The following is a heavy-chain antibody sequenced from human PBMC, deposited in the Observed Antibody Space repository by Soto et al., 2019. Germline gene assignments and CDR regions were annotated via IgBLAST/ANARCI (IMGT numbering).Heavy chain of an antibody. D-gene: IGHD5-12*01. CDR2: ISYDGSNK. V-gene: IGHV3-30-3*01. Sequence: PVGSLRLSCAASGFTFSSYAMHWVRQAPGKGLEWVAVISYDGSNKYYADSVKGRFTISRDNSKNTLYLQMNSLRAEDTAVYYCAREGGYSGYDFAYWGQGTLVTVSS. J-gene: IGHJ4*02. CDR3: AREGGYSGYDFAY. CDR1: GFTFSSYA.